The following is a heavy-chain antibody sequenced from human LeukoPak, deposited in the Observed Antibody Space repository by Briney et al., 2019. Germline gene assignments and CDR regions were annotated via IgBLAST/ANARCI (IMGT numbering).Heavy chain of an antibody. CDR3: ARESAVVGATISY. J-gene: IGHJ4*02. CDR2: IETSGYA. CDR1: GDSISTYY. Sequence: PSETLSLTCTVSGDSISTYYWSWIRQPAGKGLEWIGHIETSGYANYNPYLKSRVTISVDSSKNQFSLRLSSVTAADTAVYYCARESAVVGATISYWGQGTLVTVSS. V-gene: IGHV4-4*07. D-gene: IGHD1-26*01.